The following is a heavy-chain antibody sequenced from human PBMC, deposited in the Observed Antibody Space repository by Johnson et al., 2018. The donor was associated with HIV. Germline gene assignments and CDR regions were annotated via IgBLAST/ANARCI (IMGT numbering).Heavy chain of an antibody. CDR2: ISYDGSNK. CDR3: ARAAAPYYYGSGSYYFDTFDI. D-gene: IGHD3-10*01. V-gene: IGHV3-30*04. J-gene: IGHJ3*02. CDR1: GFTFKSYA. Sequence: QVQLVESGGGVVQPGRSLRLSCAASGFTFKSYAMHWVRRAPGKGLEWVAVISYDGSNKYYADSVKGRFTISRDNSKNTLYLQMNSLRAEDTAVYYCARAAAPYYYGSGSYYFDTFDIWGQGTMVTVSS.